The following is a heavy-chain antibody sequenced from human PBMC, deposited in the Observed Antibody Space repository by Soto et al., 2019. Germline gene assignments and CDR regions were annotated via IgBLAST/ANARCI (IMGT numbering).Heavy chain of an antibody. J-gene: IGHJ5*02. D-gene: IGHD1-20*01. CDR1: GDCVSSNSAA. V-gene: IGHV6-1*01. CDR2: TYYRSKWYN. CDR3: ARDIGPYNGINWFDP. Sequence: SQTLSLTCALSGDCVSSNSAAWNWVRQSPSRGLEWLGRTYYRSKWYNDYAVSVKSRITINPDTSKNQFSLQLNSVTPEDTAVYYCARDIGPYNGINWFDPWGQGTLVPVS.